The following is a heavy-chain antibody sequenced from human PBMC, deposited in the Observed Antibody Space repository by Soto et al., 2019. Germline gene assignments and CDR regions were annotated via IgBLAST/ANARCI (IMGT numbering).Heavy chain of an antibody. CDR3: ASRYPDDEYSAVFDF. V-gene: IGHV3-7*03. Sequence: EVQLVESGGGLVQPGGSLRLSCAASGFTFSNYWMTWVRQAPGKGPEWVASIKKDGIEKYYLDSVRGRFTISRDNAKSFLFLQMNSLRAEDTAVYYCASRYPDDEYSAVFDFWGQGALV. D-gene: IGHD2-15*01. J-gene: IGHJ4*02. CDR2: IKKDGIEK. CDR1: GFTFSNYW.